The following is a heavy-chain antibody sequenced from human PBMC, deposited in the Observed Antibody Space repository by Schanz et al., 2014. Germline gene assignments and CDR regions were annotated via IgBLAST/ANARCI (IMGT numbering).Heavy chain of an antibody. D-gene: IGHD3-9*01. CDR1: GGSVSSGGDY. V-gene: IGHV4-31*03. Sequence: QVQLQESGPGLVKPSQTLSLTCTVSGGSVSSGGDYWSWIRQHPGKGLEWIGFISYSGSTYYNPSLKIRVTTSVDSSKTQFSRKLSSVTAADTAVYYCARQFYDILTGYWFPYYFDYWGQGTLVTVSS. CDR2: ISYSGST. J-gene: IGHJ4*02. CDR3: ARQFYDILTGYWFPYYFDY.